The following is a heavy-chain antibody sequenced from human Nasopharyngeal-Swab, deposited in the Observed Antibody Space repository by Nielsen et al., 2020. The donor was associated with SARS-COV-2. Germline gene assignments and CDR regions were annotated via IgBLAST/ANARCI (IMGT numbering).Heavy chain of an antibody. V-gene: IGHV3-48*04. CDR2: ISSSSTTI. CDR3: VGGGYSSSWYGGDY. J-gene: IGHJ4*02. Sequence: VRQAPGKGLEWVSYISSSSTTIYYADSVKGRFTISRDNDKNSLSLQMNSLRAEDTAVYYCVGGGYSSSWYGGDYWGQGTLVTVSS. D-gene: IGHD6-13*01.